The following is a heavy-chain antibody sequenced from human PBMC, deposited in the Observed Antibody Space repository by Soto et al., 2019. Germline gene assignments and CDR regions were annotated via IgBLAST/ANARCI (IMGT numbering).Heavy chain of an antibody. CDR2: INAGNGNT. CDR3: ARAPTASSPFVY. Sequence: ASVKVSCKASGYTFTSYAMHWVRQAPGQRLEWMGWINAGNGNTKYSQKFQGRVTITRDTSASTAYMELSSLRSDDTAIYFCARAPTASSPFVYWGQGSLVTVSS. J-gene: IGHJ4*02. V-gene: IGHV1-3*01. CDR1: GYTFTSYA. D-gene: IGHD1-26*01.